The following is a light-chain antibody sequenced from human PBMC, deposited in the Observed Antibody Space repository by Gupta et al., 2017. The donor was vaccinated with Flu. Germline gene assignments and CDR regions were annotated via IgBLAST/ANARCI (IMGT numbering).Light chain of an antibody. J-gene: IGKJ1*01. CDR1: RSVSSH. V-gene: IGKV3-11*01. Sequence: EFVLTQSPAHLSLSPGERATLSCRASRSVSSHLAWYQQRPGQAPRLLIYDTYNRATGIPERFSGSGSGTDFTLTISSLEPEDFAVYFCQQRLDWQWTFGQGTKIDIK. CDR3: QQRLDWQWT. CDR2: DTY.